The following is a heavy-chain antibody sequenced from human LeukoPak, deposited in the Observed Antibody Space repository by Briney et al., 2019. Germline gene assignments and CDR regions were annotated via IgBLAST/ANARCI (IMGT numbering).Heavy chain of an antibody. D-gene: IGHD2-2*01. CDR2: INPNSGGT. CDR3: ARTRYCSSTSCYRGSWFDP. V-gene: IGHV1-2*06. Sequence: ASVKVSCKASGYTFTGYYMHWVRQAPGQRLEWMGRINPNSGGTNYAQKFQGRVTMTRDTSISTAYMELSRLRSDDTAVYYCARTRYCSSTSCYRGSWFDPWGQGTLVTVSS. CDR1: GYTFTGYY. J-gene: IGHJ5*02.